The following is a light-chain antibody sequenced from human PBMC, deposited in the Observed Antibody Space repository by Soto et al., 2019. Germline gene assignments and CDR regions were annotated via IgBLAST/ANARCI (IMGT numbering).Light chain of an antibody. V-gene: IGKV3-15*01. CDR3: QQYNNWPPFT. Sequence: EIVLTQSPGTLSLSPGERATLSCRASHTISSSYLAWYQQKPGQAPRLLMYGASTRATGIPARFSGSGSGTEFTLTISSLQSEDFAVYYCQQYNNWPPFTFGGATKVDIK. J-gene: IGKJ4*01. CDR1: HTISSSY. CDR2: GAS.